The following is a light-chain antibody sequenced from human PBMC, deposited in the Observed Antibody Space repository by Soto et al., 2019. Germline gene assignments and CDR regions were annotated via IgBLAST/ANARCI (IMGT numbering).Light chain of an antibody. J-gene: IGKJ3*01. CDR1: QSVLYSSNNRNY. Sequence: DIVMTQSPDSLAVSLGERATINCKSSQSVLYSSNNRNYLAWYQQKPGQPPKVVIYWASTRESGVPDRFSGSGSGTDFTLTISNLQAGDVAVYYCQQYYSTPFTFGPGTKVEI. V-gene: IGKV4-1*01. CDR2: WAS. CDR3: QQYYSTPFT.